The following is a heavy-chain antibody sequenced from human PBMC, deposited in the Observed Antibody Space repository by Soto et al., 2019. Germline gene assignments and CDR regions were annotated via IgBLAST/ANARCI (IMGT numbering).Heavy chain of an antibody. CDR3: ARGQVQQWLVRYPSYYFDY. CDR1: GYTFNKYA. Sequence: ASVKVSCKASGYTFNKYAMQWVRQAPGQRLEWMGWINAGNGNTKYSQKFQGRVTITRDTSASTAYMELSSLRSEDTAVYYCARGQVQQWLVRYPSYYFDYWGQGTLVTVSS. CDR2: INAGNGNT. J-gene: IGHJ4*02. D-gene: IGHD6-19*01. V-gene: IGHV1-3*01.